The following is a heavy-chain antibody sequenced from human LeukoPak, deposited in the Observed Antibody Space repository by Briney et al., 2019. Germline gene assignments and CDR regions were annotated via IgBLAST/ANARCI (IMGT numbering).Heavy chain of an antibody. CDR2: IYYSGST. V-gene: IGHV4-31*03. J-gene: IGHJ4*02. CDR1: GGSISSGGYY. D-gene: IGHD6-19*01. CDR3: ASQYSSDCFDY. Sequence: SETLSLTCTVPGGSISSGGYYCSWIRQHPGKGLKWIGYIYYSGSTYYNPSLKRRVTISVATSKNQFSLKLSSVTAADTAVYYCASQYSSDCFDYWGQGTLVTVSS.